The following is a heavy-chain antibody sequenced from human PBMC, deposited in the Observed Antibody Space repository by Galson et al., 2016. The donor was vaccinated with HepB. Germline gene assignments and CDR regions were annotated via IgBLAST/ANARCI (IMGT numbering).Heavy chain of an antibody. V-gene: IGHV3-21*01. CDR2: ISITSGYR. CDR1: GFTFSTYS. D-gene: IGHD3-16*01. J-gene: IGHJ2*01. CDR3: ARPPEGDRRYFDL. Sequence: LRLSCAASGFTFSTYSMNWVRQAPGKGLEWVSFISITSGYRYYADSLKGRVTISRDNAKNSLYLQMNSLRAEDTAVYYCARPPEGDRRYFDLWGRGTLVTVSS.